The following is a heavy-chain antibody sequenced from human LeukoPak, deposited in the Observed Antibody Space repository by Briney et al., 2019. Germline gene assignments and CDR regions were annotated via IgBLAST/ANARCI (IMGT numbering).Heavy chain of an antibody. CDR1: GFTFSSYA. J-gene: IGHJ4*02. V-gene: IGHV3-23*01. D-gene: IGHD6-13*01. Sequence: GGSLRLSCAASGFTFSSYAMSWVRQAPGKGLEWVSAISGSGGSTYYADSVKGRFTISRDNSKNTLYLQMNSLIAEDTAVYYCANNPLGYSSSWYGYFDYWGQGTLVTVSS. CDR3: ANNPLGYSSSWYGYFDY. CDR2: ISGSGGST.